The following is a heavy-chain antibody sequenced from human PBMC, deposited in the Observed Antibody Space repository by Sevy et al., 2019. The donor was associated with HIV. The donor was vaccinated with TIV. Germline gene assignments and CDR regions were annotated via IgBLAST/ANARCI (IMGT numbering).Heavy chain of an antibody. CDR2: IYPGDSDT. CDR3: ARHLGFGRVGAPYYFDY. V-gene: IGHV5-51*01. D-gene: IGHD1-26*01. J-gene: IGHJ4*02. Sequence: GESLKISCKGSGYSFTSYWIGWVRPMPGKGLEWMGIIYPGDSDTRYSPSFQGQVTISADKSISTAYLQWSSLKASDTAMYYCARHLGFGRVGAPYYFDYWGQGTLVTVSS. CDR1: GYSFTSYW.